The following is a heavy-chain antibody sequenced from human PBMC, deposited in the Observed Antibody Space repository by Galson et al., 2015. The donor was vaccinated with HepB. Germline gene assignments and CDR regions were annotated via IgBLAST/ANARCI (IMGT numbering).Heavy chain of an antibody. Sequence: SLRLSCAASGFTFSSYGMHWVRQAPGKGLEWVAVISYDGSNKYYADSVKGRFTIPRDNSKNTLYLHMNSLRAEDTAVYYCAKDHEEYYYDSSGYYHLWGQGTLVTVSS. D-gene: IGHD3-22*01. CDR3: AKDHEEYYYDSSGYYHL. CDR1: GFTFSSYG. CDR2: ISYDGSNK. J-gene: IGHJ4*02. V-gene: IGHV3-30*18.